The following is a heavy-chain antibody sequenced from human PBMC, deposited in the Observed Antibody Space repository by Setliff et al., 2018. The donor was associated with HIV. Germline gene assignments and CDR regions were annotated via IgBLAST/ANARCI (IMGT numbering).Heavy chain of an antibody. D-gene: IGHD6-6*01. Sequence: GESLKISCAASGFTFSTYWMSWVRQAPGKGLEWVANIKKDGSEKYYVDSVKGRFTISRDNAKNSLYLQMNSLRAEDTAVYYCARGHYSSSSGWGRGTLVTVSS. V-gene: IGHV3-7*03. J-gene: IGHJ4*02. CDR2: IKKDGSEK. CDR1: GFTFSTYW. CDR3: ARGHYSSSSG.